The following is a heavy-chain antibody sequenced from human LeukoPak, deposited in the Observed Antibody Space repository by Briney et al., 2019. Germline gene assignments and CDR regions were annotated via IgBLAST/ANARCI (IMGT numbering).Heavy chain of an antibody. CDR3: AKDIGRCFGVVIHLRGAFDI. Sequence: GGSLRLSCAASGFTFSNYWMHWVRQAPGKGLVWVSRINSDGINTSYADSVKGRFTISRDNSKNTLYLQMNSLRADDTAKYYCAKDIGRCFGVVIHLRGAFDIWGQGTMVTVSS. V-gene: IGHV3-74*01. D-gene: IGHD3-3*01. CDR1: GFTFSNYW. CDR2: INSDGINT. J-gene: IGHJ3*02.